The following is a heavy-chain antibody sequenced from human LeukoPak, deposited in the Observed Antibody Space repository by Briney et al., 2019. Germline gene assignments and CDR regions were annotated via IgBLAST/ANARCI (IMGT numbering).Heavy chain of an antibody. J-gene: IGHJ3*02. V-gene: IGHV3-53*01. CDR3: VRGPRYYDDSGFHYGVFDI. CDR2: IYPGGDI. Sequence: GGSLRLSCAASEVTVTSNYMSGVRQAPGKGLQWVSVIYPGGDIYYADSVKGRFIISRDNSKNTLSLQMNSLTADDTAVYYCVRGPRYYDDSGFHYGVFDIWGQGTVVTVSS. D-gene: IGHD3-22*01. CDR1: EVTVTSNY.